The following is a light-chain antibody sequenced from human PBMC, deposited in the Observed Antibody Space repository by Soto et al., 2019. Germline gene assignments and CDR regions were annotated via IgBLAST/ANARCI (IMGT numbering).Light chain of an antibody. CDR1: SSDVGGYNY. CDR3: XSYGGSNTVV. J-gene: IGLJ2*01. CDR2: EVS. Sequence: QSALTQPPSASGSPGQSVTISCTGSSSDVGGYNYVSWYQQHPGKAPKLMIYEVSKRPSGXXXXLSGSKSGNTASLTVSGXXXXXXXXXXXXSYGGSNTVVFGGGTKLTVL. V-gene: IGLV2-8*01.